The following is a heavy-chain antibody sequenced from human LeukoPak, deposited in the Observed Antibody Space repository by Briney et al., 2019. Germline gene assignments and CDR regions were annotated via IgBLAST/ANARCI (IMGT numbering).Heavy chain of an antibody. J-gene: IGHJ4*02. CDR2: IKSKTDGGTI. Sequence: PGGSLRLSCAASGMTFGNAWMSWVRQAPGKGLEWVGRIKSKTDGGTIDYAAPVKGRFTISRDDSKNMLYLQMNSLKAEDTAVYYCATDGSTTWYPDYWGQGTLVTVSS. CDR3: ATDGSTTWYPDY. CDR1: GMTFGNAW. D-gene: IGHD6-13*01. V-gene: IGHV3-15*01.